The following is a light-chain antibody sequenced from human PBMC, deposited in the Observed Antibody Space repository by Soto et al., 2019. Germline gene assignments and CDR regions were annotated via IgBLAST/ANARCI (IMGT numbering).Light chain of an antibody. CDR3: SSFTGTSALIL. V-gene: IGLV2-14*01. CDR1: SGEVGGYDY. Sequence: QSAVTQPASVSGSPGQSITISCTGTSGEVGGYDYVSWYQQYPGKAPRLIIYEVNNRPSGVSDRFSGSKSGNTASLTISGLRAEDEGDYFCSSFTGTSALILFGGGTKLTVL. CDR2: EVN. J-gene: IGLJ2*01.